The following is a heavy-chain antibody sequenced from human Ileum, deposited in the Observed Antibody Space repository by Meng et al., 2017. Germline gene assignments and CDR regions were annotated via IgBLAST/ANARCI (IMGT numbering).Heavy chain of an antibody. J-gene: IGHJ4*02. CDR3: ARDRDSSGYYPY. D-gene: IGHD3-22*01. CDR2: IYYSGST. V-gene: IGHV4-30-4*01. CDR1: GGSISSGDYY. Sequence: QLHLQESGPGLVKPSQTLSLTCTVSGGSISSGDYYWSWIRQPPGKGLEWIGYIYYSGSTYYNPSLKSRLTISVDTSKNQFSLKLSSVTAADTAVYYCARDRDSSGYYPYWGQGTLVTVSS.